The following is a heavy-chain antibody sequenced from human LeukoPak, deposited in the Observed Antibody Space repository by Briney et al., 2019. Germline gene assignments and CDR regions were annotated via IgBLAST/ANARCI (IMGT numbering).Heavy chain of an antibody. Sequence: ASVKVSCKTSGGAFDNYAINWVRQATGQGLEWMGWMNPNSGNTGYAQKFQGRVTMTRNTSISTAYMELSSLRSEDTAVYYCARGFPLRYFDWSPGYYYYGMDVWGQGTTVTVSS. J-gene: IGHJ6*02. D-gene: IGHD3-9*01. V-gene: IGHV1-8*02. CDR1: GGAFDNYA. CDR3: ARGFPLRYFDWSPGYYYYGMDV. CDR2: MNPNSGNT.